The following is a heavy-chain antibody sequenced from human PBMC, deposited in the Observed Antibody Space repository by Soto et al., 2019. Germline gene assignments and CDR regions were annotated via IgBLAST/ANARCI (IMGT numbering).Heavy chain of an antibody. Sequence: GASVKVSCKASGYTFTSYGISWVRQAPGQGLEWMGWISAYNGNTNYAQKLQGRVTMTTDTSTSTAYMELRSLRSDDTAVYYCARDGPVYYDSSGYYYPFDPWGQGTLVTVSS. CDR3: ARDGPVYYDSSGYYYPFDP. V-gene: IGHV1-18*01. CDR2: ISAYNGNT. D-gene: IGHD3-22*01. CDR1: GYTFTSYG. J-gene: IGHJ5*02.